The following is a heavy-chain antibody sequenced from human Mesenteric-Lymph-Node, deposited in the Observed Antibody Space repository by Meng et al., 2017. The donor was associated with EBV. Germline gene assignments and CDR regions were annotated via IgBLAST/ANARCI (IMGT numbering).Heavy chain of an antibody. D-gene: IGHD3-10*02. CDR3: AKHYVRSHDY. CDR2: TTGSGGRA. CDR1: GFTFSRYS. Sequence: EVQLLESGGGLVQPGGSLRLSCAASGFTFSRYSMRWFRQAPGKGLEWVSRTTGSGGRAIYADSVRGRFTISRDNSKNTLYLQMNSLRAEDTAVYYCAKHYVRSHDYWGQGTLVTVSS. J-gene: IGHJ4*02. V-gene: IGHV3-23*01.